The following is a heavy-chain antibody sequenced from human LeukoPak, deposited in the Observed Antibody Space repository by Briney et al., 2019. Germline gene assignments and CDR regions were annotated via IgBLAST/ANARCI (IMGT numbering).Heavy chain of an antibody. D-gene: IGHD3-10*01. V-gene: IGHV4-59*01. CDR2: IYYGGST. CDR3: ASGTLLDY. J-gene: IGHJ4*02. CDR1: GGSISSYY. Sequence: SETLSLTCTVSGGSISSYYWSWIRQPPGKGLEWIGFIYYGGSTNYNPPLKSRVTISVDTSKNHFSLKLSSVTAADTAVYYCASGTLLDYWGQGTLVTVSS.